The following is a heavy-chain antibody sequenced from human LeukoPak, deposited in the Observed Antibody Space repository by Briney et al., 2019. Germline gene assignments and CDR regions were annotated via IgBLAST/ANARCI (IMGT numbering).Heavy chain of an antibody. V-gene: IGHV3-23*01. CDR1: GFTFSSYA. CDR3: AKRASGSGTSLYYFDY. Sequence: GGSLRLSCAASGFTFSSYAMRWVRQAPGKGLEWVSVISNSGGSTFYADSVKGRFTISRDNSKPTLYLQMNSLRAEDTAVYYCAKRASGSGTSLYYFDYWGQGTLVTVSS. J-gene: IGHJ4*02. CDR2: ISNSGGST. D-gene: IGHD3-10*01.